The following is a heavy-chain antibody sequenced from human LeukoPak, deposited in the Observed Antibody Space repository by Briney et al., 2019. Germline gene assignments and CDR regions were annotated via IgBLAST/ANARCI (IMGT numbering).Heavy chain of an antibody. D-gene: IGHD2-2*01. CDR1: GFTFSSYA. Sequence: GGSLRLSCAASGFTFSSYAMSWVRQAPGKGLEWVSAISGSGGSTYYADSVKGRFNISRDNSKNTLYLQMNSLRAEDTAVYYCASRGRYCSSTSCYRIDYWGQGTLVTVSS. J-gene: IGHJ4*02. CDR2: ISGSGGST. CDR3: ASRGRYCSSTSCYRIDY. V-gene: IGHV3-23*01.